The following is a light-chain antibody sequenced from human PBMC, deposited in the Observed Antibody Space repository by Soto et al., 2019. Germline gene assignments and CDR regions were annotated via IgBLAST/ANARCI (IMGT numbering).Light chain of an antibody. CDR1: SSDVCGYNY. CDR2: DVS. Sequence: SALTQPASVSGSPGQSITISCTGNSSDVCGYNYVSWYQHHPGKAPKLMIYDVSNRPSGVSTRFSGSKSVNTASLTFAGFHLENQADYYCSSYTTSNTRQIVFVTGTKVTV. J-gene: IGLJ1*01. CDR3: SSYTTSNTRQIV. V-gene: IGLV2-14*03.